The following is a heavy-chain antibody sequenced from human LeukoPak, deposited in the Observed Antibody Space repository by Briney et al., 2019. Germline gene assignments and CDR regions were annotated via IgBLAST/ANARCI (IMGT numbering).Heavy chain of an antibody. Sequence: GGSLRLSCAASGFTFSSYSMNWVRQAPGKGLEWVSSISSSSSYIYYADSVKGRFTISRDNAKNSLYLQMNSLRAEDTAVYYCARGLGYCRGGSCHDYWGQGTLVTVSS. CDR1: GFTFSSYS. CDR3: ARGLGYCRGGSCHDY. CDR2: ISSSSSYI. V-gene: IGHV3-21*01. D-gene: IGHD2-15*01. J-gene: IGHJ4*02.